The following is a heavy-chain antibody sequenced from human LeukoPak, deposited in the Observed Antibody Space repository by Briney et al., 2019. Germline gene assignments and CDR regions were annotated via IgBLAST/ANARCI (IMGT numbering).Heavy chain of an antibody. CDR3: ARGRWKAGMDSPYYFDY. J-gene: IGHJ4*02. Sequence: PSETLSLTCTVSGGSISNYYWSWIRQPAGKGLEWIGRTHTSGSTNYNPSLKSRVTMSVDTSKSQFSLKLTSVTAADTAVYYCARGRWKAGMDSPYYFDYWGQGTLVTVSS. V-gene: IGHV4-4*07. CDR1: GGSISNYY. D-gene: IGHD2-2*03. CDR2: THTSGST.